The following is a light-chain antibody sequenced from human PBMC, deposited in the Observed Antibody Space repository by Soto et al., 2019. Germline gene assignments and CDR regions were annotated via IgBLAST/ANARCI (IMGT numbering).Light chain of an antibody. Sequence: DIQMTQSPSSLSASVGDRVTITCRASQSIVTYLNWYLQKPGKAPKLLIYAASSLQSGVPSRFSGSGSGTDFTLTISSLQPEDFATYYCQQNYSPPPITFGQGTRLEIK. CDR3: QQNYSPPPIT. CDR1: QSIVTY. V-gene: IGKV1-39*01. J-gene: IGKJ5*01. CDR2: AAS.